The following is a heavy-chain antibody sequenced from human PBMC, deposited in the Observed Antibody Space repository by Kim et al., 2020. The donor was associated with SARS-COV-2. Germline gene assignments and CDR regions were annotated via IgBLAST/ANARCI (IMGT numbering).Heavy chain of an antibody. J-gene: IGHJ6*03. CDR3: ARSYSSSWKNYYYYMDV. CDR1: GFTFSSYW. CDR2: IKQDGSEK. D-gene: IGHD6-13*01. V-gene: IGHV3-7*01. Sequence: GGSLRLSCAASGFTFSSYWMSWVRQAPGKGLEWVANIKQDGSEKYYVDSVKGRFTISRDNAKNSLYLQMNSLRAEDTAVYYCARSYSSSWKNYYYYMDVWGKGTTVTVSS.